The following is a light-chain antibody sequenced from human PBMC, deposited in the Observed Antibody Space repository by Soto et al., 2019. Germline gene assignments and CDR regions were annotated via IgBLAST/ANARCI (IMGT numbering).Light chain of an antibody. CDR2: GAS. J-gene: IGKJ2*01. Sequence: EIVMTQSPATLSVSPGESATLSCRASQSVSSNLVWYQQKPGQAPRLLIYGASTSATGIPARFSGRGSATEFTLTISSLQSEDSAVYHCQQCNDWPHTFGQGTKLEI. CDR1: QSVSSN. V-gene: IGKV3-15*01. CDR3: QQCNDWPHT.